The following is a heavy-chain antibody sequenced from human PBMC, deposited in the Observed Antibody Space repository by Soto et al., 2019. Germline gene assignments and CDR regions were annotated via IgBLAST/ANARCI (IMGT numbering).Heavy chain of an antibody. CDR2: IYYSGST. Sequence: PSETLSLTCTVSGGSISSGEYYWSWIRQPPGKGLEWIGYIYYSGSTYYNPSLKSRVTISVDTSKNQFSLKLSSVTAADTAVYYCARVLRKLNWFDPRGQGTLVTVSS. V-gene: IGHV4-30-4*01. CDR3: ARVLRKLNWFDP. J-gene: IGHJ5*02. CDR1: GGSISSGEYY.